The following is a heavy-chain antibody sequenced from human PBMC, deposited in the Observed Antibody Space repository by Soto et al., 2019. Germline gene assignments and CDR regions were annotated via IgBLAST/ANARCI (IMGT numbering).Heavy chain of an antibody. CDR2: ISSSSSTI. CDR3: ARERPSWVYSSSSAGDDY. V-gene: IGHV3-48*02. CDR1: GFTFSSYS. D-gene: IGHD6-6*01. J-gene: IGHJ4*02. Sequence: PGGSLRLSCAASGFTFSSYSMNWVRQAPGKGLEWVSYISSSSSTIYYADSVKGRFTISRDNAKNSLYLQMNSLRDEDTAVYYCARERPSWVYSSSSAGDDYWGQGTLVTVSS.